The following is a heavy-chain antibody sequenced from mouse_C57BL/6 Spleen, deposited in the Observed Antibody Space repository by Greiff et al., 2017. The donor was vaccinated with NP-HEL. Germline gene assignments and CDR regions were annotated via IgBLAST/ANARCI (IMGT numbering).Heavy chain of an antibody. CDR1: GYTFTSYW. CDR3: TRGYGSGTYFDY. CDR2: IYPGNSDT. V-gene: IGHV1-5*01. Sequence: EVHLVESGTVLARPGASVKMSCKTSGYTFTSYWMHWVKQRPGQGLEWIGAIYPGNSDTSYNQKFKGKAKLTAVTSARTAYMELSSLTNEDSAVYYCTRGYGSGTYFDYWGQGTTLTVSS. D-gene: IGHD1-1*01. J-gene: IGHJ2*01.